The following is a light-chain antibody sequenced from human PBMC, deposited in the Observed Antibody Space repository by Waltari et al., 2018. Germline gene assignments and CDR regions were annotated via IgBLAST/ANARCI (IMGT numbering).Light chain of an antibody. CDR1: QNLLHSNGYNY. Sequence: DIVMTHSPLSLPVTPGEPASISCRSSQNLLHSNGYNYLDWYLQKPGQSPQLVIYMGSNRASGVPDRFSGSGSGTDFTLKISRVEAEDVGIYYCMQPLQTPWTFGQGTKVEIK. V-gene: IGKV2-28*01. CDR3: MQPLQTPWT. CDR2: MGS. J-gene: IGKJ1*01.